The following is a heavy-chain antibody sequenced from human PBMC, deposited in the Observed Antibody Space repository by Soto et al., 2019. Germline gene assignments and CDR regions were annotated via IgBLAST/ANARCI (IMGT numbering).Heavy chain of an antibody. Sequence: QVQLQESGPGLVKPSQTLSLTCTVSGGSISSGGYYWSWIRQHPGKGLEWIGEIYYSGSTYYNPSLESRVTISVDTSKTQFSLKLSSVTAADTAVYYCARDRVTGTVEAFDIWGQGTMVPVSS. D-gene: IGHD1-20*01. CDR2: IYYSGST. CDR3: ARDRVTGTVEAFDI. CDR1: GGSISSGGYY. J-gene: IGHJ3*02. V-gene: IGHV4-31*03.